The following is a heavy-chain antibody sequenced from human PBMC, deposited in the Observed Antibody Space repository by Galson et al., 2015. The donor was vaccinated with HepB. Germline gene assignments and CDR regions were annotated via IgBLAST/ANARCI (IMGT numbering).Heavy chain of an antibody. V-gene: IGHV1-69*04. CDR1: GGTFSSYA. Sequence: SVKVSCKASGGTFSSYAISWVRQAPGQGLEWMGRIIPILGIANYAQKFQGRVTITADKSTSTAYMELSSLRSEDTAVYYCARETVNARVTTLDYWGQGTLVTVSS. D-gene: IGHD4-17*01. CDR2: IIPILGIA. J-gene: IGHJ4*02. CDR3: ARETVNARVTTLDY.